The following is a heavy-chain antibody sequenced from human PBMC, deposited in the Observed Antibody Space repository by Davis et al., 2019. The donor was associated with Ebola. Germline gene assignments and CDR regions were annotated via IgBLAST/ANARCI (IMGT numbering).Heavy chain of an antibody. D-gene: IGHD4-17*01. CDR1: GAPINSHY. V-gene: IGHV4-59*11. CDR3: ARELQTTVTTNAFDI. CDR2: IYYSGST. Sequence: MPSETLSLTCTVSGAPINSHYWTWIRQPPGKGLEWSGYIYYSGSTNYDYSLKSRVTISVDTSKNQISLKLRSVTAADTAVYYCARELQTTVTTNAFDIWGQGTMVTVSS. J-gene: IGHJ3*02.